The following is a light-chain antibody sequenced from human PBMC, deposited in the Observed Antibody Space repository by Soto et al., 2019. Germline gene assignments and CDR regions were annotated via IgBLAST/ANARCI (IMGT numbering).Light chain of an antibody. CDR3: AAWDDSLNGRAI. J-gene: IGLJ2*01. V-gene: IGLV1-44*01. CDR1: SSNVGRHT. CDR2: NDN. Sequence: QLVLTQPPSASGTPGQRVTISCSGSSSNVGRHTVTWYQHIPGTAPKILIYNDNQRPSGVPDRFSGSKSGTSASLAISGLQSLDEADYYCAAWDDSLNGRAIFGGGTKLTVL.